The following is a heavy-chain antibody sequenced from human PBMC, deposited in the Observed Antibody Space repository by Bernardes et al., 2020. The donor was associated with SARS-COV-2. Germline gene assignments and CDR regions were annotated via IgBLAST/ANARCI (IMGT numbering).Heavy chain of an antibody. CDR1: GVSIRSGAYY. CDR2: IYYRGRT. D-gene: IGHD3-3*01. CDR3: DREIFAITIFGVVTRWFDP. V-gene: IGHV4-30-4*01. J-gene: IGHJ5*02. Sequence: SETLSLTSPLSGVSIRSGAYYLSLIRQPPGKCLEWIWYIYYRGRTSYTPSLKSRVTISVHTSKNQFSLKLSSVTAADTTVYYFDREIFAITIFGVVTRWFDPGCQGT.